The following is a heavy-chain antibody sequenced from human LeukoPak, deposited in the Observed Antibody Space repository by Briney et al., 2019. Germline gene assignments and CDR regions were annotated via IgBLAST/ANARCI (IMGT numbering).Heavy chain of an antibody. D-gene: IGHD6-19*01. Sequence: SETLSLTCAVYGGSFSGYYWSWPRQPPGKGLEWIGKINHSGSTNYNPSLKSRVTISVDTSKNQFSLKLSSVTAADTAVYYCARGRIAVARTRDYFDYWGQGTLVTVSS. CDR3: ARGRIAVARTRDYFDY. CDR2: INHSGST. J-gene: IGHJ4*02. V-gene: IGHV4-34*01. CDR1: GGSFSGYY.